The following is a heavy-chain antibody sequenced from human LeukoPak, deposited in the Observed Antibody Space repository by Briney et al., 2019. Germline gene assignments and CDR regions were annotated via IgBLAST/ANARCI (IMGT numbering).Heavy chain of an antibody. V-gene: IGHV4-39*01. Sequence: HSETLSLTCTVSGVSISSSNSYWGWIRQPPGKGLEWTGSIYYSGSTYYTPSLKSRVTISVDTSKNQFSLKLSSVTAADTAVYYCARHEQNWFDPWGQGTLVTVSS. CDR1: GVSISSSNSY. CDR2: IYYSGST. CDR3: ARHEQNWFDP. D-gene: IGHD6-13*01. J-gene: IGHJ5*02.